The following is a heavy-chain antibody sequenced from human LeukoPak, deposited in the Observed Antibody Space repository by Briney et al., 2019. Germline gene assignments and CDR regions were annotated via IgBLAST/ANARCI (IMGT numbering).Heavy chain of an antibody. Sequence: PSETLSLTCAVYGGSFSGYYWSWIRQPPGKGLEWIGEINHSGSTNYNPSLKSRVTISVDTSKNQFSLKLSSVTAADTAVYYCARGARYFDWFHHRSAFDIWGQGTMVTVSS. D-gene: IGHD3-9*01. V-gene: IGHV4-34*01. CDR1: GGSFSGYY. CDR3: ARGARYFDWFHHRSAFDI. CDR2: INHSGST. J-gene: IGHJ3*02.